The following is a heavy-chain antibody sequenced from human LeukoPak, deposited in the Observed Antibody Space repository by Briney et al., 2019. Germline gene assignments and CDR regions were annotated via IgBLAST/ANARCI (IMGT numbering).Heavy chain of an antibody. J-gene: IGHJ4*02. D-gene: IGHD4-23*01. CDR1: GGSISSGDYY. Sequence: PSETLSLACSVSGGSISSGDYYWSWIRQHPGKGLEWIGHIYYSGTTYNNPSLESRVTISVDTSKNQFSLKLSSATAADTAVYYCARYGSNAHDYWGQGTLVTVSS. CDR3: ARYGSNAHDY. CDR2: IYYSGTT. V-gene: IGHV4-31*03.